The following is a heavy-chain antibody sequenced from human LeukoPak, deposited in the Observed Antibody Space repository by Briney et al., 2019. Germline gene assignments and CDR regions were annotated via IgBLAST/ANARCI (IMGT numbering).Heavy chain of an antibody. CDR1: GYTFTGYY. CDR3: ARETYSSGWYGGFDP. CDR2: INPNSGGT. V-gene: IGHV1-2*02. J-gene: IGHJ5*02. D-gene: IGHD6-19*01. Sequence: ASVKVSCKASGYTFTGYYMHWVRQAPGQGLEWMGWINPNSGGTNYAQKFQGRVTMTRDTSISTAYMELSRLRSDDTAVYYCARETYSSGWYGGFDPWGQGTLVTVSS.